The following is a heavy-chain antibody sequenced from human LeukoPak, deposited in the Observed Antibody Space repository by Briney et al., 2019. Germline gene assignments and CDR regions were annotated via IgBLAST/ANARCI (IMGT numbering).Heavy chain of an antibody. D-gene: IGHD2-21*02. J-gene: IGHJ4*02. CDR1: GGSFSGYY. CDR3: ARVVLEPYCGGDCYSFGIDY. Sequence: SETLSPTCAVYGGSFSGYYWSWIRQPPGKGLEWIGYIYYSGSTNYNPSLKSRVTISVDTSKNQFSLKLSSVTAADTAVYYCARVVLEPYCGGDCYSFGIDYWGQGTLVTVSS. V-gene: IGHV4-59*01. CDR2: IYYSGST.